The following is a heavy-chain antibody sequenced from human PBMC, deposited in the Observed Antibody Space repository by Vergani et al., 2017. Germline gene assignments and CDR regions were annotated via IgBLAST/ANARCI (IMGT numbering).Heavy chain of an antibody. Sequence: QVQLVQSGAEVKKPGASVKVSCKASGYTFTSYYMHWVRQAPGQGLEWMGIINPSGGSTSYAQKFQGRVTMTRDTSTSTVYMELSSLRSEDTAVYYCARGDCTNGVCYGLYNWFDPWGQGTLVTVSS. CDR2: INPSGGST. CDR3: ARGDCTNGVCYGLYNWFDP. V-gene: IGHV1-46*03. CDR1: GYTFTSYY. D-gene: IGHD2-8*01. J-gene: IGHJ5*02.